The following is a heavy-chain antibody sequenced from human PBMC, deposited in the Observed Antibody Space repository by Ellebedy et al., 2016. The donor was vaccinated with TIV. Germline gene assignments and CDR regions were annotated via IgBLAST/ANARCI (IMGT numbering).Heavy chain of an antibody. D-gene: IGHD2-21*02. CDR2: FFSYDGST. CDR1: GFTFSNYA. V-gene: IGHV3-23*01. CDR3: ARESTDCGADCYSLIDH. Sequence: GESLKISCAASGFTFSNYAMSWVRQAPGKGLEWVSDFFSYDGSTHYADSVKGRFAISRDNSKSTLFLQMNSLRPEDTAVYDCARESTDCGADCYSLIDHWGQGALVTVSA. J-gene: IGHJ5*02.